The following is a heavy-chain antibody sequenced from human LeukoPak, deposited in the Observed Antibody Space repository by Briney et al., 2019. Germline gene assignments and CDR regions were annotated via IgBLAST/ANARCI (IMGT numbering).Heavy chain of an antibody. CDR2: IYYSGST. Sequence: PSETLSLTCTVSGGSISSYYWSWMRQPPGKGLEWIGYIYYSGSTNYNPSLKSRVTISVDTSKNQFSLKLSSVTAADTAVYYCARALGYCSSTSCYGMDVWGQGTTVTVSS. CDR3: ARALGYCSSTSCYGMDV. CDR1: GGSISSYY. V-gene: IGHV4-59*01. D-gene: IGHD2-2*01. J-gene: IGHJ6*02.